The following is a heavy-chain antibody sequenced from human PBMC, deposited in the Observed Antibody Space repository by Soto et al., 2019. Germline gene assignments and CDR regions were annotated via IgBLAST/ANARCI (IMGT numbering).Heavy chain of an antibody. J-gene: IGHJ5*02. CDR3: AMDPKTSGGQDWAFNYFDA. Sequence: QVQLVESGGGVVQPGRSLRLSCAASGFSFSISHMHWVRQAPGKGPEWVALISYDGSNNFYADSVKGRFTISRDNSKTTFYLQGDSPRSEDAAEYYCAMDPKTSGGQDWAFNYFDAWGQRTLVSVSS. D-gene: IGHD3-9*01. CDR2: ISYDGSNN. CDR1: GFSFSISH. V-gene: IGHV3-30-3*01.